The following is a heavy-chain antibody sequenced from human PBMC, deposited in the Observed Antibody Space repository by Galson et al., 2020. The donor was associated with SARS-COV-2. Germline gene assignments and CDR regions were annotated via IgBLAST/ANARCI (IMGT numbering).Heavy chain of an antibody. J-gene: IGHJ3*02. Sequence: LETLSLTCTVSGGSINNNNFYWGWIRQPPGKGLEWIGSIFYSGSTYYNPSLKSRVTMFVDTSKNQFSLRLNSVTAADTAVYYCARDSSGNYYSAFDICGQGTVVSVSS. CDR3: ARDSSGNYYSAFDI. CDR2: IFYSGST. CDR1: GGSINNNNFY. D-gene: IGHD3-22*01. V-gene: IGHV4-39*01.